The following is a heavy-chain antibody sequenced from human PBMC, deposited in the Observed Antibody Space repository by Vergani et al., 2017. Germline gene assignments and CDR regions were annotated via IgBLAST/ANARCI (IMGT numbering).Heavy chain of an antibody. CDR1: GYTFTSYD. CDR3: ARDYIAYCGGDCYPPYYYYGMDV. Sequence: QVQLVQSGAEVKKPGASVKVSCKASGYTFTSYDINWVRQATGQGLEWMGWMNPNSGNTGYAQKFQGRVTMTRNTSISTAYMELSSLRSEDTAVYYCARDYIAYCGGDCYPPYYYYGMDVWGQGTTVTVSS. J-gene: IGHJ6*02. V-gene: IGHV1-8*02. CDR2: MNPNSGNT. D-gene: IGHD2-21*02.